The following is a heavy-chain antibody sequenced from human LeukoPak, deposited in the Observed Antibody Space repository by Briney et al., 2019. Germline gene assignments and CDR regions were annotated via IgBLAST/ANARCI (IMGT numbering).Heavy chain of an antibody. Sequence: GGSLRLSCAASGFTFSSYTMNWVRQAPGKGLEWVSSIAGSSGYISYADSVKGRFTISRDNAKKSLYLQMTSLTAEDTAVYYCARGNKWSFDSWGQGALVTVSS. J-gene: IGHJ4*02. CDR3: ARGNKWSFDS. CDR1: GFTFSSYT. V-gene: IGHV3-21*01. D-gene: IGHD2-15*01. CDR2: IAGSSGYI.